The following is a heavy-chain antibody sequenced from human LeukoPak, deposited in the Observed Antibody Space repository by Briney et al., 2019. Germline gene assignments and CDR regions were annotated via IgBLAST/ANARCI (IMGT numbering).Heavy chain of an antibody. Sequence: SETLSLTCTVSGGAISSYYGSWIRRPPGKGLEGTGYIDYSGSTNYNPSLKSRVTISVAKSKNQFSLKLSPVTAADTAVYYCASDGSFGTVFDIWGQGTMVTAST. CDR1: GGAISSYY. CDR2: IDYSGST. D-gene: IGHD3-16*01. CDR3: ASDGSFGTVFDI. V-gene: IGHV4-59*01. J-gene: IGHJ3*02.